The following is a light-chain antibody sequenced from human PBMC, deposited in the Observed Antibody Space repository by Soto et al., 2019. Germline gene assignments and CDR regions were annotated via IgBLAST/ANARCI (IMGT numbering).Light chain of an antibody. CDR2: EVS. CDR1: SSDVSGYNY. J-gene: IGLJ2*01. Sequence: QSVLTQPPSASGSPGQSVTISCTGTSSDVSGYNYVSWYQQHPGKAPKLMIYEVSKQPSGVPDRFSGSKSGNTASLTVSGLQAEDEADYYCSSYAGSNNVVFGGGTKLTVL. V-gene: IGLV2-8*01. CDR3: SSYAGSNNVV.